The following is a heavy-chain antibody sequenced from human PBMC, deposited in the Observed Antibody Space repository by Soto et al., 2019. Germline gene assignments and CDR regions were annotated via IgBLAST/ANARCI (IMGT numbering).Heavy chain of an antibody. V-gene: IGHV3-21*01. Sequence: CGSLRLSCAASGFTFSSYSMNWVRQAPGKGLEWVSSISSSSSYIYYADSVKGRFTISRANCKNSLYRKINSLSAEDTAVYYCARDFIDRLPWFDPWGKGSLFTVSS. D-gene: IGHD2-15*01. J-gene: IGHJ5*02. CDR1: GFTFSSYS. CDR2: ISSSSSYI. CDR3: ARDFIDRLPWFDP.